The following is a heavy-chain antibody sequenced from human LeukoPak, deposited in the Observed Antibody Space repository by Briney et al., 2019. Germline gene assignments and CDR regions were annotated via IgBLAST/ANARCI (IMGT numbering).Heavy chain of an antibody. CDR2: IYPGDSDT. Sequence: GESLKISCKGSGYSFTSYWIAWVRQMPGKGLEWMGIIYPGDSDTRYSPSFQGQVTISADKSISTAYLQRSSLKASDTAMYYCARRRDGYNDAFDIWGQGTMVTVSS. CDR3: ARRRDGYNDAFDI. V-gene: IGHV5-51*01. CDR1: GYSFTSYW. J-gene: IGHJ3*02. D-gene: IGHD5-24*01.